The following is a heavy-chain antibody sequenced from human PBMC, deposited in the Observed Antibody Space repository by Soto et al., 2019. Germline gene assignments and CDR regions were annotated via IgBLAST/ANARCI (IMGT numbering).Heavy chain of an antibody. CDR1: GGSISSSSSY. CDR3: AGRYRYESSGDHLNY. J-gene: IGHJ4*02. Sequence: SETLSLTCTVSGGSISSSSSYWGWIRQPPGKGLEWVGSIYYLGNTYYNPSLGSRVTISVDTSKNQFSLKLRSVTAADTAVFYCAGRYRYESSGDHLNYWGQGALVTVSS. D-gene: IGHD3-22*01. V-gene: IGHV4-39*01. CDR2: IYYLGNT.